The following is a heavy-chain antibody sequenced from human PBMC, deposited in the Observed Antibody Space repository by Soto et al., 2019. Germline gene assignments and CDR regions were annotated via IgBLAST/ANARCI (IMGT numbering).Heavy chain of an antibody. CDR3: AHRLNFVPLDWFDP. V-gene: IGHV2-5*02. Sequence: SGPTLVKPTQTLTLTCTFSGFSLSTSGVGVGWIRQPPGKALEWLALIYWDDDKRYSPSLKSRLTITKDTSKNQVVLTMTNMDPVDTATYYCAHRLNFVPLDWFDPWGQGTLVTVSS. J-gene: IGHJ5*02. D-gene: IGHD3-16*02. CDR2: IYWDDDK. CDR1: GFSLSTSGVG.